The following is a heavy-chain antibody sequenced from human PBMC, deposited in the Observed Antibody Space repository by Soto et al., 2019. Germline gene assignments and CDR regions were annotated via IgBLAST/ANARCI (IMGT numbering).Heavy chain of an antibody. D-gene: IGHD4-4*01. Sequence: ASVKVSCKASGYTFTSYAMHWVRQAPGQRLEWMGWINAGNGNTKYSQKFQGRVTITRDTSASTAYMELSSLRSEDTAVYYCARGMSRFMTTPDYWGQGTLVTISS. CDR3: ARGMSRFMTTPDY. J-gene: IGHJ4*02. CDR1: GYTFTSYA. V-gene: IGHV1-3*01. CDR2: INAGNGNT.